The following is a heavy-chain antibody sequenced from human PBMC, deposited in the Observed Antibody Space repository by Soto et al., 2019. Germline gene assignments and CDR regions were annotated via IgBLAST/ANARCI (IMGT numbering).Heavy chain of an antibody. D-gene: IGHD2-15*01. CDR1: GYTFTSYY. V-gene: IGHV1-46*01. J-gene: IGHJ4*02. Sequence: QVQLVQSGAEVKKPGASVKVSCKASGYTFTSYYMHWVRQAPGQGLEWMGIINPSGGSTSYAQKFQGRVTRTGDRPTSTVNWGLRSLGSEETAVYYWARIAPVEMAPAYGGQGPWSPSPQ. CDR3: ARIAPVEMAPAY. CDR2: INPSGGST.